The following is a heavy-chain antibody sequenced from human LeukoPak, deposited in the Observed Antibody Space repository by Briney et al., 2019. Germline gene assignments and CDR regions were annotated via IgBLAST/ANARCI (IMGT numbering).Heavy chain of an antibody. CDR1: GGTFSSYA. Sequence: GASVKVSCKASGGTFSSYAISWVRQAPGQGLEWMGGIIPIFGTANYAQKFQGRVTITTDESTSTAYMELSSLRSEDTAVYYCARAALRFLETTYYFDYWGQGTLVTVSS. V-gene: IGHV1-69*05. D-gene: IGHD3-3*01. J-gene: IGHJ4*02. CDR2: IIPIFGTA. CDR3: ARAALRFLETTYYFDY.